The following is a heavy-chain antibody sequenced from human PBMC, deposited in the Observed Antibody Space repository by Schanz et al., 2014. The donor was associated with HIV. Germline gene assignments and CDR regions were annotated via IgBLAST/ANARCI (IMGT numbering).Heavy chain of an antibody. D-gene: IGHD6-6*01. CDR2: IRGGAGGT. CDR3: VGHGSSSS. Sequence: DVQLLESGGGLLHPGGSLSLSCAASGFTFNSYAMNALIWVRQAPGRGLEWVSDIRGGAGGTYYADSVKGRFTISRDNSKSTLYLQMNRLRAEDTAVYYCVGHGSSSSWGLGTLVTVSS. J-gene: IGHJ5*02. CDR1: GFTFNSYA. V-gene: IGHV3-23*01.